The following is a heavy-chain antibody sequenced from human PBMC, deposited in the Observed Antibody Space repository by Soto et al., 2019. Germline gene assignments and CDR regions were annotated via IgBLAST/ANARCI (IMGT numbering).Heavy chain of an antibody. D-gene: IGHD2-2*01. CDR2: IYYSGST. J-gene: IGHJ4*02. Sequence: SETLSLTCTVSGGSISSYYWSWIRQPPGKGLEWIGYIYYSGSTNYNPSLKSRVTISVDTSKNQFSLKLSSVTAADTAVYYCASSIVVVPAAAYHFDYWGQGTLVTVSS. V-gene: IGHV4-59*08. CDR1: GGSISSYY. CDR3: ASSIVVVPAAAYHFDY.